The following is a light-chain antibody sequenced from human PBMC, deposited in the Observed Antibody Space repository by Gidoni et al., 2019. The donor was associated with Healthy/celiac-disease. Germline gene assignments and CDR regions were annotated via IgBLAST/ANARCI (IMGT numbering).Light chain of an antibody. V-gene: IGKV4-1*01. CDR3: QQYYSTPPT. Sequence: DIVMTQSPDSLAGSLGERATINCKSSQSVVYSSNNKNYLAWYQQKPGQPPKLLIYWASTRESGVPDRFSGSGSGTDFTLTISSLQAEDVAVYYCQQYYSTPPTFGQGTKLEIK. CDR2: WAS. J-gene: IGKJ2*01. CDR1: QSVVYSSNNKNY.